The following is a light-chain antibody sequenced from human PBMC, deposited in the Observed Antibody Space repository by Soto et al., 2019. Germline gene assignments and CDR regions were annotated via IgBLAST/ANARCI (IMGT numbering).Light chain of an antibody. CDR3: NSFTTSSTYV. V-gene: IGLV2-18*02. Sequence: LTQPASVSGSPGQSITISCTGTSSDIGSYNRVSWYQQPPGTAPKLIIYEVNNRPSGVPDRFSGSKSGNTASLTISGLQAEDEADYYCNSFTTSSTYVFGTGTKVT. CDR2: EVN. J-gene: IGLJ1*01. CDR1: SSDIGSYNR.